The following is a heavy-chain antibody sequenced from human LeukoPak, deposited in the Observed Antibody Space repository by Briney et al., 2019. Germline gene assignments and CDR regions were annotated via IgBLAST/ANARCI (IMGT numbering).Heavy chain of an antibody. D-gene: IGHD3-22*01. CDR1: GFTFSSYA. Sequence: PGGSLRLSCAASGFTFSSYAMSWVRQAPGKGLEWVSGISGNGGSTYYADSVEGRFTISRDNSKNTLYLQINNLRAEDTAIYYCAKDRSYYDRISNFDYWGQGTLVTVSS. V-gene: IGHV3-23*01. CDR2: ISGNGGST. CDR3: AKDRSYYDRISNFDY. J-gene: IGHJ4*02.